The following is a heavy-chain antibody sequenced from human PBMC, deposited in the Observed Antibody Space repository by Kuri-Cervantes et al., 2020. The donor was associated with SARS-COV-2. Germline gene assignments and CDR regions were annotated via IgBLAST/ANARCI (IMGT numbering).Heavy chain of an antibody. D-gene: IGHD3-10*01. J-gene: IGHJ6*02. CDR2: INPNSGGT. Sequence: ASVKVSCKASGYTFSDYYMCWVRQAPGQGLEWMGWINPNSGGTNYAQKFQGWVTMTRDTSSTGYMELSRLRSDDTAVYYCARGMVRGLIQSYYYGMDVWGQGTTVTVSS. CDR3: ARGMVRGLIQSYYYGMDV. CDR1: GYTFSDYY. V-gene: IGHV1-2*04.